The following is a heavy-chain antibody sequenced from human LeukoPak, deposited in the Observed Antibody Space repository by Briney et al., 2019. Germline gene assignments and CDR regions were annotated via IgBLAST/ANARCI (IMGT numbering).Heavy chain of an antibody. J-gene: IGHJ6*02. CDR2: IIHSGST. D-gene: IGHD1-14*01. CDR3: AGGRVRYHRLHSCYYGMDV. Sequence: PSETLSLTCAVSGETFSGYYWSWIRQPPGKGLEWIGDIIHSGSTNYNPSLKSRLTMSVDTSKNQFSLNLSSVTATNTAVYYCAGGRVRYHRLHSCYYGMDVWGQGTTVTVSS. CDR1: GETFSGYY. V-gene: IGHV4-34*01.